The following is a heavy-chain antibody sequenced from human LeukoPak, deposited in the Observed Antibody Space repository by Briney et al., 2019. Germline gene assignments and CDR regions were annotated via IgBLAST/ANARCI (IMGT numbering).Heavy chain of an antibody. Sequence: PGGSLRLSCAASGFSFDDYAMHWVRQAPGRGLEWVSLITGDGGKTYYADSVKGRFTISRDNAKNTLYLQMNSLRAEDTAVYYCARTIASRSLDYWGQGTLVTVSS. CDR3: ARTIASRSLDY. CDR2: ITGDGGKT. D-gene: IGHD6-6*01. J-gene: IGHJ4*02. CDR1: GFSFDDYA. V-gene: IGHV3-43*02.